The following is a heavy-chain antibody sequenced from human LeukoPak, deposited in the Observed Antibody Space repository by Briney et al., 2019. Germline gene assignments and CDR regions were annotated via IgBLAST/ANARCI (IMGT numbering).Heavy chain of an antibody. Sequence: PGGSLRLSRTASGFTFTSYGMHWVRQAPGKGLEWVAFIRSDGNKFYADSLKGRFTVSRDNSRNNVYLQMNSLRIEDTAVYHCARDTGDYYDSSGHYYAGWFDPWGQGTLVTVSS. CDR2: IRSDGNK. D-gene: IGHD3-22*01. CDR1: GFTFTSYG. CDR3: ARDTGDYYDSSGHYYAGWFDP. V-gene: IGHV3-30*02. J-gene: IGHJ5*02.